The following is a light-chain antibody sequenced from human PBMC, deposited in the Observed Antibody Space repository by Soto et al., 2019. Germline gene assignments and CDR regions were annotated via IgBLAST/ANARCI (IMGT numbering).Light chain of an antibody. CDR3: FSFTTTSTHV. CDR2: AVS. J-gene: IGLJ1*01. Sequence: QSALTQPRSVSGSPGQSVTISCTGTNSDVGGYNFVSWYQQLPGKAPKLMISAVSQRPSGVPDRFSGSKSGNTASLTISGLQVEDEAEYFCFSFTTTSTHVFGTGTKLTVL. CDR1: NSDVGGYNF. V-gene: IGLV2-11*01.